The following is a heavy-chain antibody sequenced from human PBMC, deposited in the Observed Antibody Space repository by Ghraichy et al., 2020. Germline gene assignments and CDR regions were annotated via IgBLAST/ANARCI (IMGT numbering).Heavy chain of an antibody. CDR1: GFTFSSFS. Sequence: LSLTCAASGFTFSSFSMNWLRQAPGKGLEWVSYISSGSSTTYYADSVKGRFTISRDDAKNSLYLQMNSLRDDDTAVYYCARNPGLRVDYWGQGTLVTVPS. V-gene: IGHV3-48*02. CDR3: ARNPGLRVDY. CDR2: ISSGSSTT. D-gene: IGHD2-21*02. J-gene: IGHJ4*02.